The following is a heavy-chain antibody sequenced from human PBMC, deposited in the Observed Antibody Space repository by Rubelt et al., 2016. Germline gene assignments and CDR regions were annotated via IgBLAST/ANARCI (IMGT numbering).Heavy chain of an antibody. CDR2: MNHNSGKT. CDR1: GYTFPSYD. D-gene: IGHD6-13*01. Sequence: QVQLVQSGAEVKKHGASVKVSCKASGYTFPSYDINWVRQATGQGHEWMGWMNHNSGKTGDAKQLQGRVTMTRNTSISTAYMGLSSLRSEDTAVDFCARGFSHSSSPWGQGTLVTVSS. J-gene: IGHJ5*02. V-gene: IGHV1-8*01. CDR3: ARGFSHSSSP.